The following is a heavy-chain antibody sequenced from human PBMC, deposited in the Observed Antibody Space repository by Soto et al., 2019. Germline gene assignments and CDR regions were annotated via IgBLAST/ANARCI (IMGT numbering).Heavy chain of an antibody. V-gene: IGHV3-23*01. CDR1: GFTFSSYA. D-gene: IGHD2-2*01. CDR3: AKSQYCSSTSCPPYYYYMDV. J-gene: IGHJ6*03. CDR2: ISGSGGST. Sequence: GGSLRLSCAASGFTFSSYAMSWVRQAPGKGLEWVSAISGSGGSTYYADSVKGRFTISRDNSKNTLYLQMNSLRAEYTAVYYCAKSQYCSSTSCPPYYYYMDVWGKGTTVTVSS.